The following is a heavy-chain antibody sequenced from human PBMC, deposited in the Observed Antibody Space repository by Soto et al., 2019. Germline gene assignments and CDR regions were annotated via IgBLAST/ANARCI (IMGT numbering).Heavy chain of an antibody. J-gene: IGHJ6*02. CDR1: GFTVSSNY. D-gene: IGHD3-3*01. Sequence: GGSLRLSCAASGFTVSSNYMSWVRQAPGKGLEWVSVIYSGGSTYYADSVKGRFTISRDNSKNTLYLQMNSLRAEDTAVYYCARDDPPTTFGRYDYYGMDVWGQGTTVTVSS. V-gene: IGHV3-66*01. CDR2: IYSGGST. CDR3: ARDDPPTTFGRYDYYGMDV.